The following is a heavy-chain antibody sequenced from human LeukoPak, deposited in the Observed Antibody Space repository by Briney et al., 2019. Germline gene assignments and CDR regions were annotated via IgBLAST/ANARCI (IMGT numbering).Heavy chain of an antibody. CDR3: TRPHVDGGYYYHQY. CDR1: GFTFNTYA. V-gene: IGHV3-23*01. Sequence: GGSLRLSCAASGFTFNTYAMSWVRQAPGKGLEWVSGIIGSGKSTFYADSVKGWFTVSRDNSRNTLYLQMNSLRVEDTAVYYCTRPHVDGGYYYHQYWGQGTLVTVSS. CDR2: IIGSGKST. D-gene: IGHD3-22*01. J-gene: IGHJ4*02.